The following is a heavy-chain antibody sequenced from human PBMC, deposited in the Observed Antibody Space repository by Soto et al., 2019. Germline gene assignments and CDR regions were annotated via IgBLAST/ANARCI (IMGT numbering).Heavy chain of an antibody. CDR3: ARTGPIGAVAGTRHYYYYYYMDV. CDR2: MNPNSGNT. V-gene: IGHV1-8*01. Sequence: GASVKVSCKASGYTFTSYDINWVRQATGQGLEWMGWMNPNSGNTGYAQKFQGRVTMTRNTSISTAYMELSSLRSEDTAVYYCARTGPIGAVAGTRHYYYYYYMDVWGKGTTVTVSS. D-gene: IGHD6-19*01. J-gene: IGHJ6*03. CDR1: GYTFTSYD.